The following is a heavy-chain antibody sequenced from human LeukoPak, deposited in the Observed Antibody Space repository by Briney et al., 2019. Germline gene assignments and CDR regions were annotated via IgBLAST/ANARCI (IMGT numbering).Heavy chain of an antibody. CDR3: ARGVYAILGSFDY. CDR2: ISSSSSYI. CDR1: GFTFSVAA. D-gene: IGHD2-8*01. J-gene: IGHJ4*02. V-gene: IGHV3-21*01. Sequence: GGSLRLSCAASGFTFSVAAMTWVRQAPGKGLEWVSSISSSSSYIYYADSVKGRFTISRDNAKNSLYLQMNSLRAEDTAVYYCARGVYAILGSFDYWGQGTLVTVSS.